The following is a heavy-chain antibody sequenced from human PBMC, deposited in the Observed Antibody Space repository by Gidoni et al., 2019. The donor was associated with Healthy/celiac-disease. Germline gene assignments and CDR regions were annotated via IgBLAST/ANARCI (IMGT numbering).Heavy chain of an antibody. V-gene: IGHV4-34*01. CDR1: VGSFSGYY. J-gene: IGHJ5*02. CDR2: INHSGST. D-gene: IGHD3-10*01. CDR3: ARTPTATYYYGSGKGGNWFDP. Sequence: QVQLQQWGAGLLKPSETLSLTCAVYVGSFSGYYWSWIRQPPGKGLEWIGEINHSGSTNYNPSLKSRVTISVDTSKNQFSLKLSSVTAADTAVYYCARTPTATYYYGSGKGGNWFDPWGQGTLVTVSS.